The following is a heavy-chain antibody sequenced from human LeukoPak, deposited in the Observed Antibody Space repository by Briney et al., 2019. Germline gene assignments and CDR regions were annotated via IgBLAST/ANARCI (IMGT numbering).Heavy chain of an antibody. Sequence: GASVKVSCKASGYTFTSYGISWVRQAPGQGLEWMGWISAYNGNTNYAQKLQGRVTMTTDTSTGTVYMELSSLRSEDTAVYYCARGWNWNDVVWFDPWGQGTLVTVSS. V-gene: IGHV1-18*01. CDR2: ISAYNGNT. CDR1: GYTFTSYG. D-gene: IGHD1-1*01. J-gene: IGHJ5*02. CDR3: ARGWNWNDVVWFDP.